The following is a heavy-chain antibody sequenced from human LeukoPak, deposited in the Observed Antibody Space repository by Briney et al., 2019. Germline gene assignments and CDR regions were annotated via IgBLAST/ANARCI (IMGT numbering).Heavy chain of an antibody. V-gene: IGHV1-2*02. D-gene: IGHD6-19*01. Sequence: ASVKVSCKASGYTFTSYYMHWVRQAPGQGLEWMGWINPNSGGTNYAQKFQGRVTMTRDTSISTAYMELSRLRSDDTAVYYCARVSFQWLVYYFDYWGQGTLVTVSS. CDR2: INPNSGGT. J-gene: IGHJ4*02. CDR1: GYTFTSYY. CDR3: ARVSFQWLVYYFDY.